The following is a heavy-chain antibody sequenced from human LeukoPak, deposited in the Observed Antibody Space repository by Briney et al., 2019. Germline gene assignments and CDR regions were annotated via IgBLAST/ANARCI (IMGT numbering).Heavy chain of an antibody. Sequence: PSETLSLTCAVYGGSFSGYYWSWIRQPPGKGLEWIGEINHSGSTNYNPSLRSRVIISVDTSKKQFSLKLSSVTAADTAVYYCATGASCGGGSCYSDAFDIWGQGTMVTVSS. CDR1: GGSFSGYY. CDR2: INHSGST. CDR3: ATGASCGGGSCYSDAFDI. J-gene: IGHJ3*02. V-gene: IGHV4-34*01. D-gene: IGHD2-15*01.